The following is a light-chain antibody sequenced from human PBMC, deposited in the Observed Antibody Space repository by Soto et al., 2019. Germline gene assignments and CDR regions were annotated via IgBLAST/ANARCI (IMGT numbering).Light chain of an antibody. CDR3: QQRRDWPRT. V-gene: IGKV3-11*01. Sequence: EIVLTQSPATLSLSPGEGTTFSCRTRVSISTYLVWYQQKPDQAPRLIIYDASKRATGIPARFSGSGSGTDFTLTISTLEPEDFAVYYCQQRRDWPRTFGQGTKVEIK. J-gene: IGKJ2*01. CDR1: VSISTY. CDR2: DAS.